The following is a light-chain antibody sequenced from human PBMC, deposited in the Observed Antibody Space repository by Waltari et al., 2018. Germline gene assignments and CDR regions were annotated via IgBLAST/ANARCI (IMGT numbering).Light chain of an antibody. Sequence: QSVLTQPPSVSAPPGQRVTISCSGGSSNIGTNYVPWYRHFPGTAPKLLIYQDTERPSGIPGRFSGSKSGTSATLDITGLQAGDEADYYCGTWDSSLSGAVFGGGTHLTVL. CDR1: SSNIGTNY. CDR2: QDT. V-gene: IGLV1-51*02. J-gene: IGLJ7*01. CDR3: GTWDSSLSGAV.